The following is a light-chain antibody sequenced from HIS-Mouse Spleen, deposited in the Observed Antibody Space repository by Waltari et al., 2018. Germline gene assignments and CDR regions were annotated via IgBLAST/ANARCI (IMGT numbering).Light chain of an antibody. CDR1: QSISSY. Sequence: DIQMTQSPSSLSASVGDRVTITCRASQSISSYLNLYQQKPGKAPKLLIYAASSLQSGVPSRFSGSGSGTDFTLTISSLQPEDFATYYCPQSYGWTFGQGTKVEI. CDR3: PQSYGWT. CDR2: AAS. J-gene: IGKJ1*01. V-gene: IGKV1-39*01.